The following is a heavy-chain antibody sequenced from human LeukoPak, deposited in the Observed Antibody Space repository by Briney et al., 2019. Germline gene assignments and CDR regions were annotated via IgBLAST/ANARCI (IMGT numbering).Heavy chain of an antibody. CDR1: GYTFSDYY. D-gene: IGHD2-2*02. Sequence: GGSLRLSCAASGYTFSDYYMSWIRQAPGKGLEWVSYISGSGSTTYYADSVKGRFTISRDNAKNSLYLQMNSLRVEDTAVYYCAREEGGDCSRTSCYTSSWGQGTQVTVST. J-gene: IGHJ4*02. CDR3: AREEGGDCSRTSCYTSS. V-gene: IGHV3-11*01. CDR2: ISGSGSTT.